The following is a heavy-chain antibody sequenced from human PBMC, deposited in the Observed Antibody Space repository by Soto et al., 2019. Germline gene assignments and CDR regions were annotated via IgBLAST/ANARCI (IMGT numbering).Heavy chain of an antibody. CDR1: GFTFSSYA. CDR2: MSNSGART. J-gene: IGHJ3*02. D-gene: IGHD3-9*01. V-gene: IGHV3-23*01. Sequence: PGGSLRLSCAASGFTFSSYAMSWVRQAPGKGLEWVSSMSNSGARTYFADSVKGRFSISRDSSKNTLYLQMNSLRAEDTAVYYCAKEGGYDILTGNYVGAFEIWGQGTMVTVSS. CDR3: AKEGGYDILTGNYVGAFEI.